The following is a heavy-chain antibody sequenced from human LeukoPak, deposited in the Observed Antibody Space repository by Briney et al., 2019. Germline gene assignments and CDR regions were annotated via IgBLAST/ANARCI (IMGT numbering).Heavy chain of an antibody. CDR3: ARDPRKGSPDYFDY. J-gene: IGHJ4*02. CDR2: IGYDGRFK. D-gene: IGHD3-10*01. V-gene: IGHV3-30*04. CDR1: GFTFNNYR. Sequence: PGTSLRLSCATSGFTFNNYRMHWVRQAPGKGLEWVAVIGYDGRFKFHSDSVKGRFTISRDDSKNTLYLQMNSLRPEDTAVYYCARDPRKGSPDYFDYWGQGTLVTVST.